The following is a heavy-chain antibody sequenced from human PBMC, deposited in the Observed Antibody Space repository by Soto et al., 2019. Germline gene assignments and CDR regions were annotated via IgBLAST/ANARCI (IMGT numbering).Heavy chain of an antibody. J-gene: IGHJ3*02. CDR2: IWYDGSNK. D-gene: IGHD3-10*01. CDR1: GFTFSSYG. Sequence: QVQLVESGGGVVQPGRSLRLSCAASGFTFSSYGMHWVRQAPGKGLEWVAVIWYDGSNKYYADSVKGRFTISRDNSKNTLYLQMNSLRAEDTAVYYCASEVRDEYAFDIWGQGTMVTVSS. CDR3: ASEVRDEYAFDI. V-gene: IGHV3-33*01.